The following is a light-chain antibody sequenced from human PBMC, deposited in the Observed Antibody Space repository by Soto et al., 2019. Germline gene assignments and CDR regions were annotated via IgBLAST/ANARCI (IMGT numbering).Light chain of an antibody. V-gene: IGKV3-20*01. J-gene: IGKJ1*01. CDR3: QQYGSSRWT. CDR1: QSVSRSF. Sequence: EIVLTQSPGTLSLSPGERATLSCRASQSVSRSFLAWYKQKPGQAPRLLIYGASTRATGVPDRFSGSGSGTDFTLTISRLEPEDSAVFYCQQYGSSRWTFGQGTKVEIK. CDR2: GAS.